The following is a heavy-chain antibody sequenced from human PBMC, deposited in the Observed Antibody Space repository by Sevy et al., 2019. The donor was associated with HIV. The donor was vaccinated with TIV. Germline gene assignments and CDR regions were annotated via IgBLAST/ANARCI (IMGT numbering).Heavy chain of an antibody. CDR3: ANAYSGSYSHSYRYALDV. D-gene: IGHD1-26*01. V-gene: IGHV3-30*18. CDR2: ISHDGINE. Sequence: GGSLRLSCTGSGFSFSYYGIHWVRQAPGKGLDWVALISHDGINEYYADSVKGRFTISRDNSRNMVYLEMNSLRNEDTAIYFCANAYSGSYSHSYRYALDVWGQGTTVTVSS. J-gene: IGHJ6*02. CDR1: GFSFSYYG.